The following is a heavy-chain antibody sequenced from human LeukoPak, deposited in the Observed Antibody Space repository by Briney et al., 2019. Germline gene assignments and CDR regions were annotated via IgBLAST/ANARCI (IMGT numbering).Heavy chain of an antibody. J-gene: IGHJ5*02. Sequence: SETLSLTCTVSGGSISSGDYYWSWIRQPPGKGLEWIGYIYYSGSTYYNPSLKSRVTISVDTSKNQFSLKLSSVTAADTAVYYCAREIVVVPAAMGGWFDPWGQGTLVTVSS. CDR2: IYYSGST. CDR1: GGSISSGDYY. CDR3: AREIVVVPAAMGGWFDP. V-gene: IGHV4-30-4*08. D-gene: IGHD2-2*01.